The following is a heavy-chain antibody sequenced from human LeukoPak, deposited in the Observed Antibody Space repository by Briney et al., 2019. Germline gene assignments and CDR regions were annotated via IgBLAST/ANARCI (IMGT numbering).Heavy chain of an antibody. CDR1: GFTFDDYG. J-gene: IGHJ6*03. D-gene: IGHD4-17*01. Sequence: PGGSLRLACAASGFTFDDYGMSWVRQAPGKGLEWVSGINWNGGSTGYADSVKGRFTISRDNAKNPLYLQMNSLRAEDTALYYCARISLTTGSYYYYYMDVWGKGTTVTVSS. CDR2: INWNGGST. CDR3: ARISLTTGSYYYYYMDV. V-gene: IGHV3-20*04.